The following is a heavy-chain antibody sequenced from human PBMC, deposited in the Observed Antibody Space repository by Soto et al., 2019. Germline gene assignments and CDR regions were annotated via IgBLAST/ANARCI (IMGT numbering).Heavy chain of an antibody. V-gene: IGHV1-46*01. D-gene: IGHD3-3*01. CDR1: EYTFTSYY. J-gene: IGHJ5*02. CDR2: INPSGGST. CDR3: ARDKRRFNNPSDQANWFDP. Sequence: ASVKVSCKASEYTFTSYYMHWVRQAPGQGLEWMGIINPSGGSTSYAQKFQGRVAMTRDTSTSTVYMELSSLRSEDTAVYYCARDKRRFNNPSDQANWFDPWGQGTLVTVS.